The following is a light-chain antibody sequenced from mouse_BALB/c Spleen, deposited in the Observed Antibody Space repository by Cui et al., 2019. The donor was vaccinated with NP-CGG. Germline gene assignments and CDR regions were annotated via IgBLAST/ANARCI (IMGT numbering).Light chain of an antibody. CDR2: GTN. Sequence: QAVVTQESALTPSPGETVTLTCRSSTGAVTTCNYANWVQEKPDHLFTGLIGGTNNRVPGVPARFSGSLIGDKAALIITGAQTEDEAIYFCALWYSNHWVFGGGTKLTVL. V-gene: IGLV1*01. J-gene: IGLJ1*01. CDR1: TGAVTTCNY. CDR3: ALWYSNHWV.